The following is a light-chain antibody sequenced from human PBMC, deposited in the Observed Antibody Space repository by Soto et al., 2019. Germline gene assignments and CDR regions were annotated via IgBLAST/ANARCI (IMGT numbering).Light chain of an antibody. Sequence: QSALTQPASVSGSPGQSSTISCTGTSSDVGGYNYVSWYQQHPGKAPKLMIYDVSNRPSGVSNRFSGSKSGNTASLTISGLQAEDEADYYCRSYTSSSTPLYVFGTGTKLTVL. CDR2: DVS. CDR3: RSYTSSSTPLYV. CDR1: SSDVGGYNY. J-gene: IGLJ1*01. V-gene: IGLV2-14*01.